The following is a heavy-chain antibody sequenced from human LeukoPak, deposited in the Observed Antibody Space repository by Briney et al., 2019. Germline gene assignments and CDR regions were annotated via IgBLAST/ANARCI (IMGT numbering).Heavy chain of an antibody. D-gene: IGHD4-23*01. J-gene: IGHJ4*02. V-gene: IGHV3-30-3*01. CDR1: GFTLSSYA. CDR2: ISYDGSNK. CDR3: ARDPMATVVKRSFDY. Sequence: QSGGSLRLSCAASGFTLSSYAMHWVRQAPGKGLEWVAVISYDGSNKYYADSVKGRFTISRDNSKNTLYLQMNSLRAEDTAVYYCARDPMATVVKRSFDYWGQGTLVTVSS.